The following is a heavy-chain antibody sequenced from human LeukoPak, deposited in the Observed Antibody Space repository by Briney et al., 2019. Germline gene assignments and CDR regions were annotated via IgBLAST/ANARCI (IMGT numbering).Heavy chain of an antibody. CDR2: ISAYNGNT. CDR1: GYTFTSYG. Sequence: ASVKVSCKASGYTFTSYGISWVRQAPGQGLEWMGWISAYNGNTNYAQKLQGRVTMTTDTSTSTAYMELRSLRSDDTAVYHCARFCSGGGCYHNWFDPWGQGTLVTVSS. J-gene: IGHJ5*02. D-gene: IGHD2-15*01. V-gene: IGHV1-18*01. CDR3: ARFCSGGGCYHNWFDP.